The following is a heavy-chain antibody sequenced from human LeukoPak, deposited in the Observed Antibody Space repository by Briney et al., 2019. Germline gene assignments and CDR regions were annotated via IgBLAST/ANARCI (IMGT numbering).Heavy chain of an antibody. D-gene: IGHD3-10*01. CDR2: ICAYNGNT. J-gene: IGHJ4*02. CDR3: ARDRTMVRGVRLVDY. V-gene: IGHV1-18*01. CDR1: GYTFTSDG. Sequence: ASVKVSCKASGYTFTSDGISWVRQAPGQGLEWMGWICAYNGNTNYAQKPQGRVTMTTDTSTSTAYMELRSLRSDDTAVYYCARDRTMVRGVRLVDYWGQGTLVTVSS.